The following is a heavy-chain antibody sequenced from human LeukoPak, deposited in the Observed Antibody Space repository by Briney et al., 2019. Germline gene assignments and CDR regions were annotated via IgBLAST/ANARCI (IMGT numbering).Heavy chain of an antibody. CDR3: ARDFKDFYFDY. CDR1: GFTVSGNY. Sequence: GGSLRLSCAASGFTVSGNYMSWVRLAPGKGLEWVSAIYTGGNTYYADSVKGRFTISRDNFKNTLYLQMNSLRADDTAVYYCARDFKDFYFDYWGQGTLVTVSS. D-gene: IGHD3-3*01. V-gene: IGHV3-66*02. CDR2: IYTGGNT. J-gene: IGHJ4*02.